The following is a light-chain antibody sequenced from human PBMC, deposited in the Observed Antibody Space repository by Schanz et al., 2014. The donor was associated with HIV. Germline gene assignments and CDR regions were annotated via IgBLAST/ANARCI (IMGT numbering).Light chain of an antibody. CDR2: DAS. V-gene: IGKV3-20*01. CDR1: QTVSNTF. Sequence: EIVMTQSPGTLSLSPGERATLSCRASQTVSNTFLAWYQQKLGQAPRLLIYDASNRATGIPDRFSGSGSGTDFTLTISRLEPEDFAVYYCQQYDNWPPLTFAGGTKVEIK. J-gene: IGKJ4*01. CDR3: QQYDNWPPLT.